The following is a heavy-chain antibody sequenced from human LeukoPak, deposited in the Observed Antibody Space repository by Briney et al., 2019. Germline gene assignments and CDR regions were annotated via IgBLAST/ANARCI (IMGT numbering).Heavy chain of an antibody. CDR2: IDHSDSYT. D-gene: IGHD6-19*01. V-gene: IGHV5-10-1*01. Sequence: GESLKISCKGSGYSFTSYWISWVRQMPGKGLEWMGRIDHSDSYTNYSPSFQGHVTISADKSISTAYLQWSSLQASDTAMYYCARMRTSGWFYDYWGQGTLVPVSS. J-gene: IGHJ4*02. CDR3: ARMRTSGWFYDY. CDR1: GYSFTSYW.